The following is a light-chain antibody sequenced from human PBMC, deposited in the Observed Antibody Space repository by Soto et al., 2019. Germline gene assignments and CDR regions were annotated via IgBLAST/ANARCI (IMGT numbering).Light chain of an antibody. CDR3: QQYNNWPARGET. Sequence: EIVMTQSPATLSVSPGERATLSCRASQSVSSNLAWYQQKPGQAPRLLIYGASTRATGIPARFSGSGSGTEFTLTISSLQSEDFAVYYCQQYNNWPARGETFGQGTKVEIK. J-gene: IGKJ1*01. CDR2: GAS. V-gene: IGKV3-15*01. CDR1: QSVSSN.